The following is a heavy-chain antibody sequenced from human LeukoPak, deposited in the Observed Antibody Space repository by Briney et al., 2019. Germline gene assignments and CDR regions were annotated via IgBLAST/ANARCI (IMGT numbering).Heavy chain of an antibody. Sequence: GGSLRLSCAASGFTFSSYAMSWVRQAPGEGLEWVSAISGSGGSTYYADSVKGRFTISRDNSKNTLYLQMNSLRAEDTAVYYCATGAGLRYFDWLLHDYWGQGTLVTVSS. CDR3: ATGAGLRYFDWLLHDY. CDR1: GFTFSSYA. D-gene: IGHD3-9*01. J-gene: IGHJ4*02. CDR2: ISGSGGST. V-gene: IGHV3-23*01.